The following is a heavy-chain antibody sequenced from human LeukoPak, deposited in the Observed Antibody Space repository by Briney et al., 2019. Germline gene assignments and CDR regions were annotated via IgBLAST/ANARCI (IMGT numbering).Heavy chain of an antibody. CDR3: AKDQYSSGRDAFDI. CDR1: GFTFSSYA. Sequence: PGGSLRLSCAASGFTFSSYAMSWVRQAPGKGLEWVSGITWNSAGIAYADSVKGRFTISRDTAKNSLYLQMNSLRAEDTALYYCAKDQYSSGRDAFDIWGQGTMVPVSS. J-gene: IGHJ3*02. V-gene: IGHV3-9*01. D-gene: IGHD6-19*01. CDR2: ITWNSAGI.